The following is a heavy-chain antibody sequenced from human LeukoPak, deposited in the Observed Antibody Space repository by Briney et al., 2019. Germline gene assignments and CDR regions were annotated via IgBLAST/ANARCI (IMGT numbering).Heavy chain of an antibody. CDR3: ARRETYSSSSSGKRNWFDP. CDR1: GGSFSGYY. V-gene: IGHV4-34*01. J-gene: IGHJ5*02. Sequence: SETLSLTCAVYGGSFSGYYWSWIRQPPGKGLEWIGEINHSGSTNYNPSRKSRVTISVDTSKNQFSLKLSSVTAADTAVYYCARRETYSSSSSGKRNWFDPWGQGTLVTVSS. CDR2: INHSGST. D-gene: IGHD6-13*01.